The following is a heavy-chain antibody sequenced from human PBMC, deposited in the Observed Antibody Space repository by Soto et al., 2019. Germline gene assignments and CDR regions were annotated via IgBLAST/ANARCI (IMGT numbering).Heavy chain of an antibody. CDR1: GYTLTELS. V-gene: IGHV1-24*01. Sequence: GASVKVSCKVSGYTLTELSMHWVRQAPGKGLEWMGGFDPEDGETIYAQKFQGRVTMTEDTSTDTAYMELSSLRSEDTAVYYCATALKGQQLTPPSYYYYYMDVWGKGTTVTVSS. D-gene: IGHD6-13*01. J-gene: IGHJ6*03. CDR2: FDPEDGET. CDR3: ATALKGQQLTPPSYYYYYMDV.